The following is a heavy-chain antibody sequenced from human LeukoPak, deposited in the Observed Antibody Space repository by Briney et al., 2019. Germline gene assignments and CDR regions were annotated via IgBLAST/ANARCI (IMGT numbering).Heavy chain of an antibody. J-gene: IGHJ4*02. D-gene: IGHD5-18*01. Sequence: SETLSLTCAVYGGSFSGYYWSWIRQPPGKGLEWIGEINHSGSTNYNPSLKSRFTISVDTSKNQFSLKLISVTAADTAVYYCARAGSYGSSELDYWGQGTLVTVSS. CDR3: ARAGSYGSSELDY. V-gene: IGHV4-34*01. CDR2: INHSGST. CDR1: GGSFSGYY.